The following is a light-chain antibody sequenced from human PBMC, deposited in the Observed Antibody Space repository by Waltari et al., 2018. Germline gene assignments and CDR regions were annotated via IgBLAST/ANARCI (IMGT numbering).Light chain of an antibody. CDR2: DTF. V-gene: IGLV7-46*01. CDR1: TTAVPSGHY. CDR3: MLSYSGARKV. Sequence: QAVLTQGPPLTVSPGGTVIRTCGSTTTAVPSGHYPYWFQQKPGQAPRTLIYDTFHKHPWAPDRFSGSLLGGKAALTLSDAQPEDEAEYYCMLSYSGARKVFGGGTKLTVL. J-gene: IGLJ2*01.